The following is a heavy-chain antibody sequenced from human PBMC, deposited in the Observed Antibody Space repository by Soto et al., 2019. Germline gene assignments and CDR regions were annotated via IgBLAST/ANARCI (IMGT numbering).Heavy chain of an antibody. CDR3: VKDNRGSY. Sequence: EVQLVESGGGLVQPGGSLRLSCAASGFTFSTCWMMWVGQAPGKGLEWVANINQDGSERYYVDSVKGRFTISRDNAKNSLYLQMNSLRAEDTAVYYCVKDNRGSYWGQGTLVTVSS. D-gene: IGHD3-10*01. V-gene: IGHV3-7*01. CDR1: GFTFSTCW. J-gene: IGHJ4*02. CDR2: INQDGSER.